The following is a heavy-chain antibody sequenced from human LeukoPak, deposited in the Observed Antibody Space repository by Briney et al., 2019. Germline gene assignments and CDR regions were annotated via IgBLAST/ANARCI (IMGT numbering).Heavy chain of an antibody. CDR2: IYYSGST. J-gene: IGHJ5*02. CDR3: ATTAAAGTRLAWFDP. V-gene: IGHV4-59*12. CDR1: GGSISSYY. Sequence: SETLSLTCTVSGGSISSYYWSWIRQPPGKGLEWIGYIYYSGSTNYNPSLKSRVTISVDTSKNQFSLKLSSVTAADTAVYYCATTAAAGTRLAWFDPWGQGTLVTVSS. D-gene: IGHD6-13*01.